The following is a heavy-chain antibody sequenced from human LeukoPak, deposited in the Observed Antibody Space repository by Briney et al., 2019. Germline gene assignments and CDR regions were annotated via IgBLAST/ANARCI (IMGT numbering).Heavy chain of an antibody. J-gene: IGHJ4*02. CDR3: ARSRRDSAWYIDDY. CDR2: ISSSRSTI. D-gene: IGHD6-13*01. V-gene: IGHV3-11*04. CDR1: GFTFSDYY. Sequence: GGSLRLSCAASGFTFSDYYMSWIRQAPGKVLEWVSYISSSRSTIYYADSVKGRFTISRDHARSSLSLQLHSLTADDTAVYHCARSRRDSAWYIDDYWGQGTLVTVSS.